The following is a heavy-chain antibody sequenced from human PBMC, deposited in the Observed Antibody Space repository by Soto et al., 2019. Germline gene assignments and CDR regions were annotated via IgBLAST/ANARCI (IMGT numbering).Heavy chain of an antibody. CDR2: IIPIFGTA. D-gene: IGHD5-12*01. V-gene: IGHV1-69*06. CDR3: AGYREMATKYFDY. Sequence: SVEVSCKASGGTFSSYAISWVRQAPGQGLEWMGGIIPIFGTANYAQKFQGRVTITADKSTSTAYMELSSLRSEDTAVYYCAGYREMATKYFDYWGQGTLVTVSS. CDR1: GGTFSSYA. J-gene: IGHJ4*02.